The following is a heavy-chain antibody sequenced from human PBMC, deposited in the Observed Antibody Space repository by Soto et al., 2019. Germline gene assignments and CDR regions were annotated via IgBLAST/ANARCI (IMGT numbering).Heavy chain of an antibody. Sequence: QVHLLESGPGLVKPSQTLSLTCSVSGDSISTVDYFWAWIRQPPGQALEYIGYIYKSTTTYYNPSSESLVAISLHTSKRQFSLNVTSVTAADTAVYFCARGRYCLTGRCFPNWFDSWGQGTLVSVSS. CDR1: GDSISTVDYF. CDR3: ARGRYCLTGRCFPNWFDS. V-gene: IGHV4-30-4*01. J-gene: IGHJ5*01. CDR2: IYKSTTT. D-gene: IGHD2-15*01.